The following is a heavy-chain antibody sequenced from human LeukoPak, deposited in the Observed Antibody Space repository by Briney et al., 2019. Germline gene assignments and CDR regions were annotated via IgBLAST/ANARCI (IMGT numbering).Heavy chain of an antibody. Sequence: GGSLRLPCAASGFTFSDYYMSWIRQAPGKGLEWVSYISSSGSTIYCADSVKGRFTISRDNAKNSLYLQMNSLRAEDTAVYYCARVGAGYSSLFDPWGQGTLVTVSS. D-gene: IGHD6-13*01. CDR1: GFTFSDYY. V-gene: IGHV3-11*01. J-gene: IGHJ5*02. CDR3: ARVGAGYSSLFDP. CDR2: ISSSGSTI.